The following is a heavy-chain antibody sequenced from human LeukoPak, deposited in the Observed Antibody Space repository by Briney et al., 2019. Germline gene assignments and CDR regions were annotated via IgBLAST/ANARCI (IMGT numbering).Heavy chain of an antibody. Sequence: ASVKVSCKASGYTFTGYYMHWVRQAPGQGLEWMGWINPNSGGTNYAQKFQGRVTITRDTSASTAYMELSSLRSEDTAVYYCARVVATKTPLLDYWGQGTLVTVSS. V-gene: IGHV1-2*02. CDR3: ARVVATKTPLLDY. D-gene: IGHD5-12*01. CDR1: GYTFTGYY. CDR2: INPNSGGT. J-gene: IGHJ4*02.